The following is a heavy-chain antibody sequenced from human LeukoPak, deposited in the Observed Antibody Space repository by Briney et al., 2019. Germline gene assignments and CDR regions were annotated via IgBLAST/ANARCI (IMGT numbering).Heavy chain of an antibody. CDR3: ARGAGNYYDSSGYDY. CDR1: GFTFDDYA. CDR2: ISWNSGSI. J-gene: IGHJ4*02. V-gene: IGHV3-9*01. Sequence: GGSLRLSCAASGFTFDDYAMHWVRQAPGKGLEWVSGISWNSGSIGYADSVKGRFTIFRDNSKNTLYLQMNSLRAEDTAVYYCARGAGNYYDSSGYDYWGQGTLVTVSS. D-gene: IGHD3-22*01.